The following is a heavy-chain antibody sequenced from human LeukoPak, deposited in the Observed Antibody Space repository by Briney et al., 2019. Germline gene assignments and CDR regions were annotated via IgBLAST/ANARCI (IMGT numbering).Heavy chain of an antibody. CDR1: GFTFSSYR. J-gene: IGHJ2*01. CDR3: AREARNWYFDL. Sequence: PGGSLSLSCTASGFTFSSYRMNSARQAPGEWLEWVSSINSSCNYICYADSVKGRFTISRDNAKNSLYLQMNRLREDGTGVLYYAREARNWYFDLWGRGTLVTVST. CDR2: INSSCNYI. V-gene: IGHV3-21*01.